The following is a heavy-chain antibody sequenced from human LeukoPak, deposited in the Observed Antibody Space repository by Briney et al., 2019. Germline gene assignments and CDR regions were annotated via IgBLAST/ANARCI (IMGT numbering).Heavy chain of an antibody. D-gene: IGHD3-10*01. J-gene: IGHJ4*02. V-gene: IGHV4-34*01. Sequence: PSETLSLTCAVYGGSFSGYYWSWIRQPPGKGLEWIGEINHSGSTDYNPSLKSRVTISVDTSKNQFSLKLSSVTAADTAVYYCARPPGYYGSGSYSSDYWDQGTLVTVSS. CDR3: ARPPGYYGSGSYSSDY. CDR1: GGSFSGYY. CDR2: INHSGST.